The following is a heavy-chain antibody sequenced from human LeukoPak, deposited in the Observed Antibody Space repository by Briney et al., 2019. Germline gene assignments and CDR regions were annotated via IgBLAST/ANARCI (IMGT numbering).Heavy chain of an antibody. J-gene: IGHJ4*02. Sequence: GGSPRLSCAASGFTFSSYAMSWARQAPGKGLEWVSAISGSGGSTYYADSVKGRFTISRDNSKNTLYLQMNSLRAEDTAVYYCAKDRKQWFRELVLFDYWGQGTLVTVSS. CDR2: ISGSGGST. CDR1: GFTFSSYA. D-gene: IGHD3-10*01. CDR3: AKDRKQWFRELVLFDY. V-gene: IGHV3-23*01.